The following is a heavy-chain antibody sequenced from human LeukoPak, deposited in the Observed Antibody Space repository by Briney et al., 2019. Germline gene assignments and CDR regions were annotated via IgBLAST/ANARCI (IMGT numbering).Heavy chain of an antibody. D-gene: IGHD3-22*01. CDR2: IYHSGST. CDR3: ARGYYYDSSGYPYYFDY. V-gene: IGHV4-30-2*01. J-gene: IGHJ4*02. Sequence: SETLSLTCTVSGGSISSGGYYWSWIRQPPGKGLEWIGYIYHSGSTYYNPSLKSRVTISVDTSKNQFSLKLSSVTAADTAVYYCARGYYYDSSGYPYYFDYWGQGTLVTVSS. CDR1: GGSISSGGYY.